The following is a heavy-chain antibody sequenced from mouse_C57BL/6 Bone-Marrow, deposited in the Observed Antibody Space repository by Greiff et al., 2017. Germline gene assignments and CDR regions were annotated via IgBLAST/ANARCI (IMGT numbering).Heavy chain of an antibody. CDR2: IRSKSNNYAT. CDR3: VRDGYWYYAMDY. V-gene: IGHV10-1*01. J-gene: IGHJ4*01. Sequence: EVQVVESGGGLVQPKGSLKLSCAASGFSFNTYAMNWVRQAPGKGLEWVARIRSKSNNYATYYADSVKDRFTISRDDSESMLYLQMNNLKTEDTAMYYCVRDGYWYYAMDYWGQGTSVTVSS. D-gene: IGHD2-3*01. CDR1: GFSFNTYA.